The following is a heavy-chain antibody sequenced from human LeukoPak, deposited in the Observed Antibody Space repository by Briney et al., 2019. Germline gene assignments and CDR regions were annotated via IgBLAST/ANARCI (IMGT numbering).Heavy chain of an antibody. D-gene: IGHD5-18*01. CDR2: IKSKTDGGTT. Sequence: GGSLRLSCAASGFTFRDAGMSWVRQAPGKGLEWVGRIKSKTDGGTTDYAAPVKGRFTISRDESKNTLYLQMSSLKTEDTAVYFCAHRDTAMVRVDYWGQGTLVTVSS. J-gene: IGHJ4*02. V-gene: IGHV3-15*01. CDR3: AHRDTAMVRVDY. CDR1: GFTFRDAG.